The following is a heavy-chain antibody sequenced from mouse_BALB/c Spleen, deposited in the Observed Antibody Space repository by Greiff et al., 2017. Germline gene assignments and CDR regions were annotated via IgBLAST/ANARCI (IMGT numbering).Heavy chain of an antibody. CDR3: ARRGPNWDVGYAMDY. Sequence: QVTLKESGPQLVRPGASVKISCKASGYSFTSYWMHWVKQRPGQGLEWIGMIDPSDSETRLNQKFKDKATLTVDKSSSTAYMELSSLTSEDSAVYYCARRGPNWDVGYAMDYWGQGTSVTVSS. CDR1: GYSFTSYW. D-gene: IGHD4-1*01. V-gene: IGHV1S126*01. CDR2: IDPSDSET. J-gene: IGHJ4*01.